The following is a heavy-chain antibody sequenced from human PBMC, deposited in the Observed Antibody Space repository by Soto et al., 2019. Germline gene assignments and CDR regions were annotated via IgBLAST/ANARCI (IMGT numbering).Heavy chain of an antibody. CDR2: ISYSAKT. J-gene: IGHJ4*02. D-gene: IGHD3-16*01. V-gene: IGHV4-38-2*01. CDR3: TRGAGAPWVRFDS. CDR1: GYSITSGFY. Sequence: SETLSLTCGVAGYSITSGFYWGWVRQSPGKGLEWIGTISYSAKTFYNPSLASRFSMAVDSSKNQFSLRLTSVTAADTALYYCTRGAGAPWVRFDSWGRGILVTVSS.